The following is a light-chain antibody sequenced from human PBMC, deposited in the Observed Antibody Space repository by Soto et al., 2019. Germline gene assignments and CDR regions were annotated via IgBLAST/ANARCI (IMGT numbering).Light chain of an antibody. V-gene: IGLV2-14*01. Sequence: QSALTQPASVSGSPGQSITISCTGTSSDVGGYNYVSWYQPHPGKAPKLMIYEVSNRPSGVSNRFSGSKSGNTASLTIAGLHAEDGADYYCSSYTSSSTLVFGTGTKLTVL. CDR2: EVS. CDR1: SSDVGGYNY. CDR3: SSYTSSSTLV. J-gene: IGLJ1*01.